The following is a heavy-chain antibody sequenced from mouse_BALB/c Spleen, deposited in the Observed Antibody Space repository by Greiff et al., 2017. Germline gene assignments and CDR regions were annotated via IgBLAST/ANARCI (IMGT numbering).Heavy chain of an antibody. CDR2: ISDGGSYT. CDR1: GFTFSDYY. V-gene: IGHV5-4*02. J-gene: IGHJ2*01. D-gene: IGHD4-1*01. Sequence: EVQRVESGGGLVKPGGSLKLSCAASGFTFSDYYMYWVRQTPEKRLEWVATISDGGSYTYYPDSVKGRFTISRDNAKNNLYLQMSRLKSEGTAMYYCARASGTKASFDYWGQGTTLTVSS. CDR3: ARASGTKASFDY.